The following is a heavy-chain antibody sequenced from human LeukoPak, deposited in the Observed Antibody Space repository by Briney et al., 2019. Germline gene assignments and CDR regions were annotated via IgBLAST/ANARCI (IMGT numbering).Heavy chain of an antibody. V-gene: IGHV1-2*06. CDR1: GYTFTGYY. CDR2: INPNSGGT. Sequence: ASVKVSCKASGYTFTGYYMHWVRQAPGQGLGWMGRINPNSGGTNYAQKFQGRVTMTRDRSISTAYMELSRLRSDDTAVYYCARVRGVGGYSDYWGQGTLVTVSS. D-gene: IGHD2-15*01. CDR3: ARVRGVGGYSDY. J-gene: IGHJ4*02.